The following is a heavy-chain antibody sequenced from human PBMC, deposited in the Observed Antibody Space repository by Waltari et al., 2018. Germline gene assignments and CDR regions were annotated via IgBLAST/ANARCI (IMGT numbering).Heavy chain of an antibody. CDR3: ARAGYYDSSVFIAFDI. Sequence: QVQLVQSGAEVKKPGASVKLSCKASGYTFTSHHLTWVRPATGQGLGWMGWTNPNSGNTGYAQKFQGRVTITADKYTSTAYMELSSLRSEDTAVYYCARAGYYDSSVFIAFDIWGQGTMVTVSS. V-gene: IGHV1-8*03. J-gene: IGHJ3*02. CDR2: TNPNSGNT. D-gene: IGHD3-22*01. CDR1: GYTFTSHH.